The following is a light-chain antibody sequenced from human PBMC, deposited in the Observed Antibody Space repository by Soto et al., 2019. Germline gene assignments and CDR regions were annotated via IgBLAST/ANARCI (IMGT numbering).Light chain of an antibody. CDR1: DIGSKS. J-gene: IGLJ3*02. CDR2: DDS. CDR3: HVWDSDSGHWV. V-gene: IGLV3-21*02. Sequence: SYELTQPPSVSVAPGQTARITCGGNDIGSKSVHWYRQKAVQAPALVIYDDSDRPSGIPDRLSGSNSGGTATLTISRVEAGDEADYHCHVWDSDSGHWVFGGGTKLTVL.